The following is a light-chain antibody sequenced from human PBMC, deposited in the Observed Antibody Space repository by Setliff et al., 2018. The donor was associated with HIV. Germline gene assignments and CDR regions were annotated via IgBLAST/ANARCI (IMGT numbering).Light chain of an antibody. CDR2: DVS. V-gene: IGLV2-14*03. J-gene: IGLJ2*01. Sequence: LTQPASVSGSPGQSITISCTGTSSDVGGYKSVSWYQQHPGKAPKLMIFDVSNRPSGVSNRFSGSKSGNTASLTISGLQAEDEANYYCSSYTSSTTVVFGGGTKVTVL. CDR1: SSDVGGYKS. CDR3: SSYTSSTTVV.